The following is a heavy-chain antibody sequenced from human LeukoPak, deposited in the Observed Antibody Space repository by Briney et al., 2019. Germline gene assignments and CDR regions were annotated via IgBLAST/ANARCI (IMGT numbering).Heavy chain of an antibody. J-gene: IGHJ6*03. CDR3: ARSAEHCNNGVCFTDYYRDV. D-gene: IGHD2-8*01. V-gene: IGHV1-2*02. Sequence: ASVKVSCKSSGYTFTGYYMHWVRQAPGQGLEWMGWINPNSGGTNYAQNLHGRVTMTRDTSITTAYMELNSLTSDDTAVYFCARSAEHCNNGVCFTDYYRDVWGKGTTVSVSS. CDR1: GYTFTGYY. CDR2: INPNSGGT.